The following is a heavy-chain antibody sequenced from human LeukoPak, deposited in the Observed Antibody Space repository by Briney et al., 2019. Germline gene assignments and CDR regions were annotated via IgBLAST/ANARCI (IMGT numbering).Heavy chain of an antibody. CDR3: ARHGSYSGSYRGVFDY. CDR2: IYYSGST. V-gene: IGHV4-39*01. J-gene: IGHJ4*02. CDR1: GGSISSSSYY. Sequence: SETLSLTCTVSGGSISSSSYYWGWIRQPPGKGLEWIGSIYYSGSTYYNPSLKSRVTISVDTSKNQFSLKLSSVTAADTAVYYCARHGSYSGSYRGVFDYWGQGTLVTVSS. D-gene: IGHD1-26*01.